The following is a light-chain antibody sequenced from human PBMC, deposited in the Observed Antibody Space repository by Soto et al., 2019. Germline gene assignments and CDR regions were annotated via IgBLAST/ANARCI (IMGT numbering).Light chain of an antibody. J-gene: IGKJ2*02. CDR2: SAS. Sequence: IQMTQSPSSLSASVGDRVTISCRASQSISTYFNGYQQKPGKAPKFLIYSASSLQSGVPSRFSRGLSGTDFTLTISSLQPEDFATYYCQESYSTPCTFRQGTKLGIK. CDR3: QESYSTPCT. V-gene: IGKV1-39*01. CDR1: QSISTY.